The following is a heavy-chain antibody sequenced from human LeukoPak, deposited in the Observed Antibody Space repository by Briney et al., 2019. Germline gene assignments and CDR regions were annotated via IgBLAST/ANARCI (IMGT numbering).Heavy chain of an antibody. J-gene: IGHJ4*02. CDR2: IYPDDSDT. CDR1: GYNFTTYW. Sequence: GESLKISCKGSGYNFTTYWIGWVRQMPGKGLEWMGIIYPDDSDTRYSPSFQGQVTFSADKSISTAYLQWSSLKASDSAIYYCAKRGADSRYGADSWGQGTLVTVSS. CDR3: AKRGADSRYGADS. D-gene: IGHD3-10*01. V-gene: IGHV5-51*01.